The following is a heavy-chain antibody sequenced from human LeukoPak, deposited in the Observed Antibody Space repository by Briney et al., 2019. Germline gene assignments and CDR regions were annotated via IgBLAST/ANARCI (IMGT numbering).Heavy chain of an antibody. D-gene: IGHD3-22*01. CDR2: IYYSGST. Sequence: SETLSLTCAVSGGSISSGGYSWSWIRQHPGKGLEWIGYIYYSGSTYYNPSLKSRVTISVDTSKNQFSLKLSSVTAADTAVYYCARDRYFYDSSGYYYYFDYWGQGTLVTVSS. V-gene: IGHV4-31*11. J-gene: IGHJ4*02. CDR1: GGSISSGGYS. CDR3: ARDRYFYDSSGYYYYFDY.